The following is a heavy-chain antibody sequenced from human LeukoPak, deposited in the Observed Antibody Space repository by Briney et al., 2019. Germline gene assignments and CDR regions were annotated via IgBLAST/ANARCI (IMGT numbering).Heavy chain of an antibody. CDR3: ARNTTIFGVVSYYYGMDV. Sequence: ASVKVSCKASGYTFTSYGISWVRQAPGQGREWMGWISAYNGNTNYAQKLQGRVTMTTDTSTSTAYMELRSLRSDDTAVYYCARNTTIFGVVSYYYGMDVWGQGTTVTVSS. V-gene: IGHV1-18*01. D-gene: IGHD3-3*01. CDR2: ISAYNGNT. CDR1: GYTFTSYG. J-gene: IGHJ6*02.